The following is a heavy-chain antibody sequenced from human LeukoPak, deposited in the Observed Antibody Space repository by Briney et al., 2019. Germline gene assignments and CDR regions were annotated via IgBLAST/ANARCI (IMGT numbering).Heavy chain of an antibody. CDR1: GGSISSYY. CDR3: VRGRYFDWFRFDY. J-gene: IGHJ4*02. V-gene: IGHV4-59*01. CDR2: IYYSGST. Sequence: PSETLSLTCTVSGGSISSYYWSWIRQPPGKGLEWIGYIYYSGSTNYNPSLKSRVTISVDTSKNQFSLKLSSVTAADTAVYYCVRGRYFDWFRFDYWGQGTLVTVSS. D-gene: IGHD3-9*01.